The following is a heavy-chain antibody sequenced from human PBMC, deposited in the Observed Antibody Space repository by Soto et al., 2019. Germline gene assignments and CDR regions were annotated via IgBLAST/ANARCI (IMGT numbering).Heavy chain of an antibody. D-gene: IGHD3-22*01. V-gene: IGHV3-21*01. Sequence: EVQLVESGGGLVKPGGSLRLSCAASGFTFSSYSMNWVRQAPGKGLEWVSSISSSSSYIYYADSVKGRFTISRDNAKNSLYLQMNSLRAEDTAVYYCAREMGFWYYDSSETLGPGGGMDVWGQGTTVTVSS. CDR2: ISSSSSYI. J-gene: IGHJ6*02. CDR1: GFTFSSYS. CDR3: AREMGFWYYDSSETLGPGGGMDV.